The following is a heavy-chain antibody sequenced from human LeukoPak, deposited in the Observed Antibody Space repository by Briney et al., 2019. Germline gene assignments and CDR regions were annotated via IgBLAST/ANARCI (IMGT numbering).Heavy chain of an antibody. Sequence: GGSLRLSCAASGLTVSNAWMSWVRQAPGKGLEWVGRLKSKTDGGTTDYAAPVKGRFTISRDDSKNTLYLQMNSLKTEDTAVYYCTAPYDFWSGYPTTWGQGTLVTVSS. CDR3: TAPYDFWSGYPTT. J-gene: IGHJ5*02. V-gene: IGHV3-15*01. CDR2: LKSKTDGGTT. D-gene: IGHD3-3*01. CDR1: GLTVSNAW.